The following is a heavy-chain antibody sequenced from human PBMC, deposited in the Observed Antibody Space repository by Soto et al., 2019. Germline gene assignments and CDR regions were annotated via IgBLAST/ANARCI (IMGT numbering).Heavy chain of an antibody. CDR3: ASVWTGPPGYDYVWGSYRPTMRADY. CDR2: ISYDGSNK. D-gene: IGHD3-16*02. Sequence: GGSLRLSCAASGFTFSSYAMHWVRQAPGKGLEWVAVISYDGSNKYYADSVKGRFTISRDNSKNTLYLQMNSLRAEDTAVYYCASVWTGPPGYDYVWGSYRPTMRADYWGQGTLVTVSS. J-gene: IGHJ4*02. V-gene: IGHV3-30-3*01. CDR1: GFTFSSYA.